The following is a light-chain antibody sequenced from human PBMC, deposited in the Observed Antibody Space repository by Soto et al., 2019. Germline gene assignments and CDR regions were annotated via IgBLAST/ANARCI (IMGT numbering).Light chain of an antibody. CDR2: KAS. CDR1: QSISSW. J-gene: IGKJ1*01. CDR3: QQYNDNWK. Sequence: DIQMTQSPSTLSASVGDRVTITCRASQSISSWLAWYQQKPGKAPKLLIYKASTLQSGVPSRFSGSGSGTEFTLAISSLQPGDSATYYGQQYNDNWKFGQGPKVDSK. V-gene: IGKV1-5*03.